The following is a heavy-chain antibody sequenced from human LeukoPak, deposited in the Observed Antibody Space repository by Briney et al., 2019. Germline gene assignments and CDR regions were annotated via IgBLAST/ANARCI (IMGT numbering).Heavy chain of an antibody. D-gene: IGHD3-16*02. Sequence: GGPLRLSCAASGFTFSNYEMQWVRQAPGKGLEWVSYISSSGGTIYHTDSVKGRFTVSRDNAKNSLYLQMNSLRAEDTAMYYCAREGPLPHYWGQGTLVTVSS. CDR1: GFTFSNYE. J-gene: IGHJ4*02. V-gene: IGHV3-48*03. CDR2: ISSSGGTI. CDR3: AREGPLPHY.